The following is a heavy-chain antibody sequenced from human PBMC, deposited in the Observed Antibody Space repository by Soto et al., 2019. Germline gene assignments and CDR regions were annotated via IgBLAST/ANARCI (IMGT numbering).Heavy chain of an antibody. V-gene: IGHV4-4*02. CDR3: ARDSSSWYSQRPLYAFDF. J-gene: IGHJ3*01. CDR2: IYHSGST. Sequence: QVQLQESGPGLVKPSGTLSLTCAVSGGSISSSNWWSWVRQPPGKGLEWIGEIYHSGSTNYNPSLKSRVTISVDKSKNQFSLKLSSVTAADTAVYYCARDSSSWYSQRPLYAFDFSGQGTMVTVSS. CDR1: GGSISSSNW. D-gene: IGHD6-13*01.